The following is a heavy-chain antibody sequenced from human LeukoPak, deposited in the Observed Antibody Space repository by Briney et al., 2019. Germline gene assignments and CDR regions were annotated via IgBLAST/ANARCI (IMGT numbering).Heavy chain of an antibody. CDR2: INPNSGGT. J-gene: IGHJ5*02. CDR3: ARDHTFDP. Sequence: ASVKVSCKASGYTFTGYYIPWVRQAPGQGLEWMGWINPNSGGTNYAQKFQGRVTLTRDTSLSTVYMEMSRLTSDDTALYYCARDHTFDPWGQGTLVTVSS. V-gene: IGHV1-2*02. CDR1: GYTFTGYY.